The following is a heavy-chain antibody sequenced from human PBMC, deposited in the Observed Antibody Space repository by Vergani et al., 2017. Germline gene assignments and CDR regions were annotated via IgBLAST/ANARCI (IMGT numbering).Heavy chain of an antibody. CDR2: ISGSGGST. D-gene: IGHD3-3*01. CDR1: GFTFSSYA. V-gene: IGHV3-23*01. CDR3: AKGEMGGYDFWSGYMSGDY. J-gene: IGHJ4*02. Sequence: EVQLLESGGGLVQPGGSLRLSCAASGFTFSSYAMSWVRQAPGKGLEWVSAISGSGGSTYYADSVKGRFTISRDNSKNTLYLQMNSLGAEDTAVYYCAKGEMGGYDFWSGYMSGDYWGQGTLVTVSS.